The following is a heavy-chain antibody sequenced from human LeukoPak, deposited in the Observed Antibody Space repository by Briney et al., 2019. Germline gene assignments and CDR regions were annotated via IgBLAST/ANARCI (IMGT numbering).Heavy chain of an antibody. CDR1: GFTFSSYV. CDR2: INHNAETI. CDR3: ARDSDWAFDN. V-gene: IGHV3-48*02. J-gene: IGHJ4*02. Sequence: GGSLRLSCAASGFTFSSYVMSWVRQAPGKGLEWVSYINHNAETIYYADSVKGRFTISRDNAKNVLYLQMNRLRDGDTAVYYCARDSDWAFDNWGQGTQVTVSS. D-gene: IGHD2-21*02.